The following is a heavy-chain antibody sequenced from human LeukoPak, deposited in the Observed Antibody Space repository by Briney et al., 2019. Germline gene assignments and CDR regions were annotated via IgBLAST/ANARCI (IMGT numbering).Heavy chain of an antibody. CDR2: MKQDGSDQ. J-gene: IGHJ4*02. Sequence: SGGSLRLSCIASGFTFKTYWMSWVRQTPEKGLEWVANMKQDGSDQYYVDSLKGRFTISRDNAKNSLYLQMNSLRVEDTAVYYCARGRYTSGWYPDYFDFWGQGTRVTVSS. D-gene: IGHD6-19*01. CDR3: ARGRYTSGWYPDYFDF. V-gene: IGHV3-7*01. CDR1: GFTFKTYW.